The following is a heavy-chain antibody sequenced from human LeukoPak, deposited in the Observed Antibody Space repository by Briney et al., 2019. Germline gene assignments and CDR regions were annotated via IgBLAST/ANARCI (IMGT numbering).Heavy chain of an antibody. V-gene: IGHV4-4*02. CDR3: AGVRLGSSGFSEYFEH. CDR2: ISQSART. J-gene: IGHJ1*01. Sequence: SGTLSLTRAVTGGSISNNWWTWVRQPPGKGLEWIGEISQSARTNYNPSLKSRVTMSIDKSRNQFSLRMSSVTAADTAVYYCAGVRLGSSGFSEYFEHWGQGTLVTVSS. D-gene: IGHD3-22*01. CDR1: GGSISNNW.